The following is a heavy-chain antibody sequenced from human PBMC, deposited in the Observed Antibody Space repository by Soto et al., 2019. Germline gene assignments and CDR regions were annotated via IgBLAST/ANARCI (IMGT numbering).Heavy chain of an antibody. CDR3: ARRQGSSWTYFYYYYMDV. CDR2: MNPNSGNT. V-gene: IGHV1-8*01. D-gene: IGHD6-13*01. CDR1: GYTFTSYD. Sequence: QVQLVQSGAEVKKPGASVKVSCKASGYTFTSYDINWVRQATGQGLEWMGWMNPNSGNTGYAQKFQGRVTMTRNTSISTADMELSSLRSEDTAVYYCARRQGSSWTYFYYYYMDVGGKGPPVTVSS. J-gene: IGHJ6*03.